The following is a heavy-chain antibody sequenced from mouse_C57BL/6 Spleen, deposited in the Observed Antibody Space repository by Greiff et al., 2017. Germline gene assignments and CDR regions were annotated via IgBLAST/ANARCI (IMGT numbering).Heavy chain of an antibody. V-gene: IGHV1-53*01. Sequence: QVQLQQPGTELVKPGASVKLSCKASGYTFTSYWMHWVKQRPGQGLEWIGNINPSNGGTNYTEKFQSKATMTVDKASSTAYMQHSSLTSEDSAVYYCARSTAQAVAYWGQGTLVTVSA. D-gene: IGHD3-2*02. J-gene: IGHJ3*01. CDR2: INPSNGGT. CDR1: GYTFTSYW. CDR3: ARSTAQAVAY.